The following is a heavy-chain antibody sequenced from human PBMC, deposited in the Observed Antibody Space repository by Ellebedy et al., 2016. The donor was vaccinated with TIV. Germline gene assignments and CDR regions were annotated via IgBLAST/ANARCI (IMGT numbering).Heavy chain of an antibody. CDR3: ARNPTTSNWFDP. J-gene: IGHJ5*02. CDR1: GFTFNTYN. CDR2: ISTSSTTI. V-gene: IGHV3-48*02. D-gene: IGHD4-11*01. Sequence: GESLKLSXAASGFTFNTYNMNWVRQAPGKGLEWVSYISTSSTTIYYAESVQGRFTISRDNAKNSLYLQMNSLRDEDTAVYYCARNPTTSNWFDPWGQGTLVTVSS.